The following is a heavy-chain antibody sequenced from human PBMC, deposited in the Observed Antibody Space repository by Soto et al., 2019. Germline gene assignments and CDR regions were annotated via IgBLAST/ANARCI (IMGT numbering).Heavy chain of an antibody. CDR1: SGSISSYY. CDR3: SRTPCGAVGLVTHLCYIVF. J-gene: IGHJ4*02. D-gene: IGHD2-21*02. V-gene: IGHV4-59*01. Sequence: QVQLLQPGPRLVKPSETLSLTCTVASGSISSYYWSWLRQPPGKGLEWIGYAYYSGTTTSNSSLKSRVPISIAAYYNQVSLTLTSVTPADTPVYYCSRTPCGAVGLVTHLCYIVFWDQGALVTVSS. CDR2: AYYSGTT.